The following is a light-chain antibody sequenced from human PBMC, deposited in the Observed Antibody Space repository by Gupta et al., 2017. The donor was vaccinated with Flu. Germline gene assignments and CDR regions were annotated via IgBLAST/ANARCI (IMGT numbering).Light chain of an antibody. CDR1: SSDVGGYNL. Sequence: QSALTQPASVSGSPGQSITIPCTGTSSDVGGYNLVSWYQQHPGKAPRLMIYEVSYRPSGVSNRFSGSKSGNTASLTIAGLQAEDEADYYCSSYTSSSTLVLFGGGTKLSVL. J-gene: IGLJ2*01. CDR3: SSYTSSSTLVL. V-gene: IGLV2-14*01. CDR2: EVS.